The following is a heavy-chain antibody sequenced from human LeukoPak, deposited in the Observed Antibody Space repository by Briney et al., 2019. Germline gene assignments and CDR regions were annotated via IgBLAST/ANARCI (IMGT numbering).Heavy chain of an antibody. J-gene: IGHJ6*02. CDR2: MNPNSGNT. CDR3: ARGQVAATPDYGMDV. CDR1: GYTFTIYD. Sequence: ASVKVSCKASGYTFTIYDINWVRQATGQGLEWMGWMNPNSGNTGYAQKFQGRVTMTRNTSISTAYMELSSLRSEDTAVYYRARGQVAATPDYGMDVWGQGTTVTVSS. V-gene: IGHV1-8*01. D-gene: IGHD2-15*01.